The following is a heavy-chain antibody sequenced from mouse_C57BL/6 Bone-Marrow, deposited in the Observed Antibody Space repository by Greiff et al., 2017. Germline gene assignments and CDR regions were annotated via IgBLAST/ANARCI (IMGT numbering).Heavy chain of an antibody. CDR1: GYTFTDYN. J-gene: IGHJ3*01. V-gene: IGHV1-18*01. CDR2: INPNNGGT. CDR3: ARKYYSNFAWFAY. D-gene: IGHD2-5*01. Sequence: VQLQQSGPELVKPGASVKIPCKASGYTFTDYNMDWVKQSHGKSLEWIGDINPNNGGTIYNQKFKGKATLTVDKSSSTACMELRSLTSEDTAVYYCARKYYSNFAWFAYWGQGTLVTVSA.